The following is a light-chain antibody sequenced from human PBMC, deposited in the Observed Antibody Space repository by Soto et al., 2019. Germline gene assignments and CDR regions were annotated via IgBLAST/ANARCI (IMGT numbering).Light chain of an antibody. Sequence: DIQMTQSPSSLSASVGDRVTITCRASQSISNYLNWYQQKLVKAPKLLLYAASSLQSGVPSRFSGSGSGTDFTLTISSLQTEYFAPYFCQKSYRPHRTVDHGTKVDIK. CDR2: AAS. J-gene: IGKJ1*01. V-gene: IGKV1-39*01. CDR1: QSISNY. CDR3: QKSYRPHRT.